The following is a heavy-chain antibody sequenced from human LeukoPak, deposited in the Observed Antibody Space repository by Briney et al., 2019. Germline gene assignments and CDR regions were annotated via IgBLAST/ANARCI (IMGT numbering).Heavy chain of an antibody. CDR3: ARSFWVVRGVTPSPLGY. J-gene: IGHJ4*02. D-gene: IGHD3-10*01. V-gene: IGHV1-18*01. Sequence: GASVKVSCKASGYTFTSYGISWVRQAPGQGLEWMGWISAYNGNTNYAQKLQGRVTMTTDTSTSTAYMELRSLRSDDTAVYYCARSFWVVRGVTPSPLGYWGQGTLVTVSS. CDR1: GYTFTSYG. CDR2: ISAYNGNT.